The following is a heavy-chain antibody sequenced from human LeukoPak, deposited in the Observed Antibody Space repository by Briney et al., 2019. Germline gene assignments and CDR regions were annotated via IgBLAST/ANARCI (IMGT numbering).Heavy chain of an antibody. D-gene: IGHD3-10*01. CDR1: GGSISSGSYY. J-gene: IGHJ3*02. CDR2: YIYTSVST. CDR3: ARDRGSGSYNVFDI. V-gene: IGHV4-61*02. Sequence: SQTLSLTCTVSGGSISSGSYYWVWIRQSAGKGLEWIGRIYIYTSVSTNYNPSLKNRVTISVDTSKNQFSLNLSSVTAADTAVYYCARDRGSGSYNVFDIWGQGTEVTVSS.